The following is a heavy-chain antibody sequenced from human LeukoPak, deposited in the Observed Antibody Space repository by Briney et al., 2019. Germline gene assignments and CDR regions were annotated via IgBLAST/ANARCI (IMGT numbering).Heavy chain of an antibody. D-gene: IGHD2-2*01. CDR1: GGSISSYY. Sequence: SETLSLTCTVSGGSISSYYWSWIRQPPGKGLEWIGYIYYSGSTNYNPSLKSRVTISVDTSKNQFSLKLSSVTAADTAVYYCARERTRGYCSSTSCYWWFDPWGQGTLVTVSS. CDR3: ARERTRGYCSSTSCYWWFDP. CDR2: IYYSGST. V-gene: IGHV4-59*01. J-gene: IGHJ5*02.